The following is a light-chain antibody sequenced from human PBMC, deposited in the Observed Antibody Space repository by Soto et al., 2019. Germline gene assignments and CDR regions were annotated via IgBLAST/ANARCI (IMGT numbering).Light chain of an antibody. V-gene: IGLV2-14*01. CDR3: VSYSGRSTPPYV. CDR2: DVS. CDR1: SSDVGDYSY. J-gene: IGLJ1*01. Sequence: QSALTQPASVSGSPGQSITISCTGTSSDVGDYSYVSWYQQHPGKAPKLMLYDVSNRPSGVSNRFSGSKSAIAASLTISGLQAEDEADYYCVSYSGRSTPPYVFGTGTKLTVL.